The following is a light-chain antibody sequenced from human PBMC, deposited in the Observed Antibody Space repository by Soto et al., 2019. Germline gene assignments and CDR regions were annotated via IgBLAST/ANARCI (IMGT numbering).Light chain of an antibody. CDR2: AAS. V-gene: IGKV3-15*01. J-gene: IGKJ4*01. CDR3: QQYDIDSA. CDR1: QSVSTN. Sequence: EIVVTQSPATLSMSPGERATLSCRASQSVSTNLAWYQQTPGQAPRLLIYAASARATGIPARFSGSGSGTEFTLTISSLQSEDFAVYYCQQYDIDSAFGGGTKVEIK.